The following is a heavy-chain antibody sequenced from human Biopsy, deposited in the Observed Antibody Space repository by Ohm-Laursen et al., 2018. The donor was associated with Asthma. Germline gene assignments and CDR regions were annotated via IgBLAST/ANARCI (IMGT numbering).Heavy chain of an antibody. CDR2: ITFDGSTQ. V-gene: IGHV3-30-3*01. CDR3: SRDTLGYYFDI. Sequence: SSLRLSCAASGRHFGRYNMHWARQAPGKGLEWVAVITFDGSTQHYGDSVKGRFTISRDNSKNMLFLQMNSLRAEDTAVYYCSRDTLGYYFDIWGQGTQVTVSS. CDR1: GRHFGRYN. J-gene: IGHJ4*02. D-gene: IGHD6-13*01.